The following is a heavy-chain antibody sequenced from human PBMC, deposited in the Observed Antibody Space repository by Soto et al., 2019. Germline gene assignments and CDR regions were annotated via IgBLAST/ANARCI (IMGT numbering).Heavy chain of an antibody. Sequence: GGSLRPSCAASGFTFSSYAMHWVRQAPGKGLEWVAVISYDGSNKYYADSVKGRFTISRDNSKNTLYLQMNSLRAEDTAVYYCASGYCSSTSCYRRGYYYYGMDVWGQGTTVTVSS. J-gene: IGHJ6*02. CDR1: GFTFSSYA. CDR2: ISYDGSNK. V-gene: IGHV3-30-3*01. CDR3: ASGYCSSTSCYRRGYYYYGMDV. D-gene: IGHD2-2*03.